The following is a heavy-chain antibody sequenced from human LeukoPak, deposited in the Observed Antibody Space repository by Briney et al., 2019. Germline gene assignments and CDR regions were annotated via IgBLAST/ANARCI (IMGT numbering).Heavy chain of an antibody. CDR2: IRYDGSNK. Sequence: GGSLRLSCAASGFTFSSYGMHWVRQAPGKGLEWVAFIRYDGSNKYYADSVKGRFTISRDNAKNSLYLQMNSLRAEDTAVYYCARGSRERGYYGSGSYYKNAFDIWGQGTMVTVSS. D-gene: IGHD3-10*01. CDR3: ARGSRERGYYGSGSYYKNAFDI. V-gene: IGHV3-30*02. CDR1: GFTFSSYG. J-gene: IGHJ3*02.